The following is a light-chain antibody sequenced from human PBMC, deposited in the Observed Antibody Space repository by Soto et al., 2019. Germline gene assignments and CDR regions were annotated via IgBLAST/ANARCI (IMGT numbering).Light chain of an antibody. V-gene: IGKV3-20*01. CDR2: GAS. J-gene: IGKJ2*01. CDR3: QQYGGVPYT. Sequence: EIVFTQSTGTLSLSPGQRATLSCRASESISRDYLAWYQQRLGQAPRLLIYGASSGATGIPDRFSGSGSGTDFTLTISRLEPEDFAIYYCQQYGGVPYTFGQGTKVDMK. CDR1: ESISRDY.